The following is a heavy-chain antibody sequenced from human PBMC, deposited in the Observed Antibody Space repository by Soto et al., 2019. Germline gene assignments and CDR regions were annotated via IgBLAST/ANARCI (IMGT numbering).Heavy chain of an antibody. J-gene: IGHJ6*02. Sequence: QITLKESGPTLVKPTQTLTLTCTFSGFSLSTSGVGVGWIRQPPGKALEWLALIYWDDDKRYSPSLTSRLTITKNTSKNQVDLTMSKMDPVDTATYNGAHVLVVVANYGMDVWGQGTTVTVSS. CDR2: IYWDDDK. D-gene: IGHD2-15*01. CDR1: GFSLSTSGVG. V-gene: IGHV2-5*02. CDR3: AHVLVVVANYGMDV.